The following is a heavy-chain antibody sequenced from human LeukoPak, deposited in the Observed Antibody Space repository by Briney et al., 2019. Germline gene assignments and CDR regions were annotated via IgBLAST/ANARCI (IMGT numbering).Heavy chain of an antibody. J-gene: IGHJ4*02. CDR1: GFTFYDYG. D-gene: IGHD2-21*01. Sequence: PGGSLRLSCAASGFTFYDYGMSWVRQAPGKGLEWVAVISYDGSNKYYADSVKGRFTISRDNSKNTLYLQMNSLRAEDAAVYYCAKEGEAWSPDSWGQGTLVTVSS. V-gene: IGHV3-30*18. CDR2: ISYDGSNK. CDR3: AKEGEAWSPDS.